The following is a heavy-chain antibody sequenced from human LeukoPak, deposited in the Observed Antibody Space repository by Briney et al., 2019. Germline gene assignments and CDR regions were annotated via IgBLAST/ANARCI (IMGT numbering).Heavy chain of an antibody. D-gene: IGHD3-3*01. Sequence: GGSLRLSCAASGFTFSSYAMSWVRQAPGKGLEWVSAISGSGGSTYYADSVKGRFTISRDNSKNTLYLQMNSLRAEDTAVYYCAKDYAIFGVVIPFDYWGQGILVTVSS. CDR1: GFTFSSYA. J-gene: IGHJ4*02. CDR3: AKDYAIFGVVIPFDY. CDR2: ISGSGGST. V-gene: IGHV3-23*01.